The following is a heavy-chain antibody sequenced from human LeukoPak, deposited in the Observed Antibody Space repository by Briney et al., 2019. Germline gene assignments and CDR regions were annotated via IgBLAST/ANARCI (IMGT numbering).Heavy chain of an antibody. CDR3: ALRYTSSWYFDD. V-gene: IGHV3-23*01. D-gene: IGHD6-13*01. Sequence: HPGGSLRLSCAASGFAFTTYAMSWVRQAPGKGLEWVSAITASGDSTYYAGSVRGRFTISRDNSKNTLYLQMNSLRAEDTAVYYCALRYTSSWYFDDWGQGTLVTVSS. CDR1: GFAFTTYA. CDR2: ITASGDST. J-gene: IGHJ4*02.